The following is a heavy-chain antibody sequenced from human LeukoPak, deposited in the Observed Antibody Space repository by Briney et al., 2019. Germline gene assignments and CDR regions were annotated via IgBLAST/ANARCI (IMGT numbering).Heavy chain of an antibody. CDR1: GYTFTSYY. CDR3: ARKTGTLIDY. Sequence: ASVKVSCKASGYTFTSYYVHWVRQAPGQGLEWMGIINPSGGSTSYAQKFQGRVTMTRDMSTSTVYMELSSLRSEDTAVYYCARKTGTLIDYWGQGTLVTVSS. J-gene: IGHJ4*02. D-gene: IGHD1-1*01. V-gene: IGHV1-46*01. CDR2: INPSGGST.